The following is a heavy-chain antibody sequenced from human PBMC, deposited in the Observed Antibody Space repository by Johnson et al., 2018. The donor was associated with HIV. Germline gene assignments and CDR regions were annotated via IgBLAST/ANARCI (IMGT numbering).Heavy chain of an antibody. V-gene: IGHV3-30*04. J-gene: IGHJ3*02. CDR1: GFTFSSYA. CDR3: ASVAHRGIAGTGDAFDI. Sequence: QVQLVESGGGVVQPGRSLRLSCAASGFTFSSYAMHWVRQAPGKGLEWVAVVSYDGSNKYYGDSVKGRFTISRDNSKSTLYLQIYSLRADDSGVYFCASVAHRGIAGTGDAFDIWGQGTMVTVSS. D-gene: IGHD6-13*01. CDR2: VSYDGSNK.